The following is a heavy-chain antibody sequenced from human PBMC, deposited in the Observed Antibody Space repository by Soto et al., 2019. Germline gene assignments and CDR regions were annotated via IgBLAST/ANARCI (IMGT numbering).Heavy chain of an antibody. Sequence: SETLSLTCTVSGGSISSYYWSWIRQPPGKGLEWIGYIYYSGSTNYNPSLKSRVTISVDTSKNQFSLKLSSVTAADTAVYYCARELGDILTGYQNDAFDIWGQGTMVTVSS. CDR3: ARELGDILTGYQNDAFDI. J-gene: IGHJ3*02. CDR1: GGSISSYY. CDR2: IYYSGST. D-gene: IGHD3-9*01. V-gene: IGHV4-59*01.